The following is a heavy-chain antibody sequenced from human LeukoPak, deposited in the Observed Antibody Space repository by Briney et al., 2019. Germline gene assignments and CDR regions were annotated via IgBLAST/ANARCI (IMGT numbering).Heavy chain of an antibody. CDR2: IRTSGTNT. D-gene: IGHD1-7*01. CDR1: GFTFSSFS. Sequence: GGSLRLSCAASGFTFSSFSMNWVRQTPGKGLEWVSYIRTSGTNTDYTGSVKGRFTISRDNAKNSLYLQMNSLRAEDTAVYYCARMNYVSSGWGAPFDYWGQGTLVTVSS. CDR3: ARMNYVSSGWGAPFDY. J-gene: IGHJ4*02. V-gene: IGHV3-48*04.